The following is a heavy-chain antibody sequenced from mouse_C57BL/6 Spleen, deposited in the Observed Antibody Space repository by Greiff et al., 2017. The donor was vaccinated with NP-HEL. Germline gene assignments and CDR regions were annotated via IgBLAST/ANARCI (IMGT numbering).Heavy chain of an antibody. CDR2: ISYDGSN. CDR3: AREDDGYYVDYAMDY. D-gene: IGHD2-3*01. Sequence: VQLKESGPGLVKPSQSLSLTCSVTGYSITSGYYWNWIRQFPGNKLEWMGYISYDGSNNYNPSLKNRISITRDTSKNQFFLKLNSVTTADTATYYCAREDDGYYVDYAMDYWGQGTSVTVSS. J-gene: IGHJ4*01. CDR1: GYSITSGYY. V-gene: IGHV3-6*01.